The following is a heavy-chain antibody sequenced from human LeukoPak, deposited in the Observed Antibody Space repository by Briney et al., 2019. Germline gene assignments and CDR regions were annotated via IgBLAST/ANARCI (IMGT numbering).Heavy chain of an antibody. CDR1: GYTLTELS. Sequence: ASVKVSCKVSGYTLTELSMHWVRQAPGQGLEWMGRINPNSGGTNYAQKFQGRVTMTRDTSISTAYMELSRLRSDDTAVYYCAILSTSKFDYWGQGTLVTVSS. J-gene: IGHJ4*02. D-gene: IGHD2-2*01. V-gene: IGHV1-2*06. CDR2: INPNSGGT. CDR3: AILSTSKFDY.